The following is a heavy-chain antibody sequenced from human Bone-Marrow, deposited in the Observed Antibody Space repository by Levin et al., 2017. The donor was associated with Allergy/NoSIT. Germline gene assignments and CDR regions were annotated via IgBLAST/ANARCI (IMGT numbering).Heavy chain of an antibody. J-gene: IGHJ6*02. D-gene: IGHD1-26*01. V-gene: IGHV3-30-3*01. CDR1: GFTVNSHT. CDR3: AREQRGSFFLGHYGMDV. Sequence: AGGSLRLSCAASGFTVNSHTMHWVRQAPGKGLEWVALFSSDGSSKAFADSVKGRFTISRDISENTLWLQMNSLSPDDTAVYFCAREQRGSFFLGHYGMDVWGQGTTVTVSS. CDR2: FSSDGSSK.